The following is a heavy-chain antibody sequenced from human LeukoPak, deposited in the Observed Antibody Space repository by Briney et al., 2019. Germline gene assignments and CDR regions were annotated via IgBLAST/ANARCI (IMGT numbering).Heavy chain of an antibody. CDR1: GFTFSSYA. Sequence: GGSLRLSCAASGFTFSSYAMHWVRQAPGKGLEWVAVISYDGSNKYYADSVKGRFTISRDNSKNTLYLQMNSLRAEDTAVYYCARFSNYFDYWGQGTLVTVSS. J-gene: IGHJ4*02. D-gene: IGHD4-11*01. V-gene: IGHV3-30*04. CDR3: ARFSNYFDY. CDR2: ISYDGSNK.